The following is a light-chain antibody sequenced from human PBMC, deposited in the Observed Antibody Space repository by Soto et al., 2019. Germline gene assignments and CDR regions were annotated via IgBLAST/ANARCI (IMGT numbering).Light chain of an antibody. CDR1: QSISSY. Sequence: IQMTQSPSSPSASVGDRVTITCRASQSISSYLNWYQQKPGKAPKLLIYAASSLQSGVPSRFSGSGSGTDFTLTISSLQPEDFATYYCQQSYSTPFTFGQGTRLENK. V-gene: IGKV1-39*01. J-gene: IGKJ5*01. CDR2: AAS. CDR3: QQSYSTPFT.